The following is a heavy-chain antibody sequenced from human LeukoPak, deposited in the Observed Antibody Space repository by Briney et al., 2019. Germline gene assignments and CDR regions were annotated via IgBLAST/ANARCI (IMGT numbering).Heavy chain of an antibody. CDR2: INPNSGGT. Sequence: ASVKVSCKASGYTFTGYYMHWVRQAPGQGLEWMGWINPNSGGTNYAQKFQGRVTMARDTSISTAYMELSRLRSDDTAVYYCAREGGDGIVGALRGYMDVWGKGTTVTVSS. CDR3: AREGGDGIVGALRGYMDV. J-gene: IGHJ6*03. V-gene: IGHV1-2*02. D-gene: IGHD1-26*01. CDR1: GYTFTGYY.